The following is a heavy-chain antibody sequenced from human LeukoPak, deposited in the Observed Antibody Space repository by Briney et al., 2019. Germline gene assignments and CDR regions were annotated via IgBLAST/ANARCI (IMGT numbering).Heavy chain of an antibody. V-gene: IGHV4-4*02. CDR1: GGSISSSNW. CDR3: ATYSSGWFTFDY. J-gene: IGHJ4*02. CDR2: IYHSGST. D-gene: IGHD6-19*01. Sequence: PSGTLSLTCAVSGGSISSSNWWSWVRQPPGKGLEWIGEIYHSGSTNYNPSLKSRVTISVDKSKNQSSLKLSSVTAADTAVYYCATYSSGWFTFDYWGQGTLVTVSS.